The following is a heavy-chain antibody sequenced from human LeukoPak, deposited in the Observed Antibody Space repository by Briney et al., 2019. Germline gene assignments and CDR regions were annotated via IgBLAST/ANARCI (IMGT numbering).Heavy chain of an antibody. V-gene: IGHV3-23*01. J-gene: IGHJ4*02. CDR2: ISGSGGST. D-gene: IGHD3-22*01. CDR3: AKDPRITMIVVVTTHFDY. CDR1: GFTFSSYA. Sequence: AGGSLRLSCAASGFTFSSYAMSWVRQAPGKGLEWVSAISGSGGSTYYADSVKGRFTISRDNSKNTLYLQMNSLRAEDTAVYYCAKDPRITMIVVVTTHFDYWGQGTLVTVSS.